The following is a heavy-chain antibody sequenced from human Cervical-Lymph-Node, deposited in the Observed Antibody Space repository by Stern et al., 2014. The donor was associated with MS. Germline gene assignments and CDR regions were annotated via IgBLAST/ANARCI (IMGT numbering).Heavy chain of an antibody. V-gene: IGHV4-61*02. CDR3: ARATVVTFDS. D-gene: IGHD4-23*01. Sequence: QVQLQESGPGLVKPSQTLSLTCTVSGGSISSGSYYWSWIRQPAGKGLEWIGRIYTSGSTNYNHSLKSRVTISVDTSKTHFSLKMRCVTAADTAVYYCARATVVTFDSWGQGTLVTVSS. CDR2: IYTSGST. J-gene: IGHJ4*02. CDR1: GGSISSGSYY.